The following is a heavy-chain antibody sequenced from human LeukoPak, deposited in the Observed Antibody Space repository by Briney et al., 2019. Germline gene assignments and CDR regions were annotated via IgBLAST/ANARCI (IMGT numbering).Heavy chain of an antibody. Sequence: GGSLRLSCAASGFSFSWYWMTWVRQAPGKGLEWVANIKEDGSEKYYVDSVKGRFTISKDNAKNSLYLQMNSLRAEDTAVYYCARRALITMGREVIVSRPFDYWGQGTLVTVSS. D-gene: IGHD3-10*01. CDR3: ARRALITMGREVIVSRPFDY. CDR1: GFSFSWYW. J-gene: IGHJ4*02. V-gene: IGHV3-7*01. CDR2: IKEDGSEK.